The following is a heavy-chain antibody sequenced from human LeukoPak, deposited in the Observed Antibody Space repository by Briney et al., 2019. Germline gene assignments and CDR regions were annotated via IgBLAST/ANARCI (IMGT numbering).Heavy chain of an antibody. CDR3: ANMVRGVSNY. D-gene: IGHD3-10*01. CDR1: GSTFSSCW. V-gene: IGHV3-7*05. J-gene: IGHJ4*02. CDR2: IKQDGSEK. Sequence: GGSLRLSCAASGSTFSSCWMNWVRQAPGKGLEWVANIKQDGSEKNYVDSVKGRFTISRDNAKNSLYLQMDSLRAEDTAVYYCANMVRGVSNYWGQGTLVTVSS.